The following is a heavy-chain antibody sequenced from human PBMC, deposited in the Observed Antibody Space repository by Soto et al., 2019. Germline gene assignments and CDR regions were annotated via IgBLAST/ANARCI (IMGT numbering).Heavy chain of an antibody. CDR2: INPSGGST. CDR1: GYTFTSYY. J-gene: IGHJ6*03. V-gene: IGHV1-46*03. Sequence: ASVKVSCKASGYTFTSYYMHWVRQAPGQGLEWMGIINPSGGSTSYAQKFQGRVTMTRDTSTSTVYMELSSLRSEDTAVYYCARDHGRGTSYYYYYMDVWGKGTTVTVSS. D-gene: IGHD3-10*02. CDR3: ARDHGRGTSYYYYYMDV.